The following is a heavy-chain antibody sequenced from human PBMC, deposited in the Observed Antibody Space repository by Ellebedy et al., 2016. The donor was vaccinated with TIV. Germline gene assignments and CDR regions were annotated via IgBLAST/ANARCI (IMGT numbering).Heavy chain of an antibody. CDR3: ARDKSSGSTYESHFDY. D-gene: IGHD5-18*01. Sequence: GESLKISCAASGFTFSSYWMHWVRQAPGKGLEWVANIKQDGSVKKYVGSVKGRFTISRDNGKNSLYLQMNSLRGEDTAVYYCARDKSSGSTYESHFDYWGQGTLVTVSS. J-gene: IGHJ4*02. V-gene: IGHV3-7*01. CDR2: IKQDGSVK. CDR1: GFTFSSYW.